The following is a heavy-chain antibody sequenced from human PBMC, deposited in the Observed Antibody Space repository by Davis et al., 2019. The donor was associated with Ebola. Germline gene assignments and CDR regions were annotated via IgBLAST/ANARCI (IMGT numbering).Heavy chain of an antibody. CDR3: ARSGLRAKTIDY. J-gene: IGHJ4*02. CDR1: GFTFSRYW. D-gene: IGHD3-10*01. CDR2: IDTDGSLT. V-gene: IGHV3-74*01. Sequence: GESLKISCATSGFTFSRYWMHWVRQAPGKGLVWVSRIDTDGSLTDYADSVKGRFTLSRDNAKNTLYLQMNSLRAEDTAVYYCARSGLRAKTIDYWGQGTLVTVSS.